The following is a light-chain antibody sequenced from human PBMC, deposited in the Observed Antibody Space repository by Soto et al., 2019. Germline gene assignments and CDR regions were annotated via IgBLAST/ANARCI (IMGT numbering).Light chain of an antibody. J-gene: IGLJ1*01. CDR2: DVA. V-gene: IGLV2-14*01. Sequence: SALTQPASVSGSPGQPTTISCTGTSTDVGRYNYVSWYQQHPGKAPKLMIYDVANRPSGVSNRFSGSKSGITASLTISGLQAEDEADYYCSSYTTSSTYVFGTGTKVTVL. CDR3: SSYTTSSTYV. CDR1: STDVGRYNY.